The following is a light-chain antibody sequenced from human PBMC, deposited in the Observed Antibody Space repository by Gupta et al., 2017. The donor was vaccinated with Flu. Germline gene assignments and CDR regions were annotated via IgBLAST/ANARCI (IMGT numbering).Light chain of an antibody. CDR2: GAS. V-gene: IGKV3-15*01. J-gene: IGKJ1*01. CDR1: HSVTSN. CDR3: QQHNDWPRWT. Sequence: EIVMTQSPATLSVSPGERVTLSCRASHSVTSNLAWYQQKPGQAPRLLIYGASTRATGIPDRFSGSGSGTAFTLTISSLQSEDFGVYYCQQHNDWPRWTFGQGTKVEIK.